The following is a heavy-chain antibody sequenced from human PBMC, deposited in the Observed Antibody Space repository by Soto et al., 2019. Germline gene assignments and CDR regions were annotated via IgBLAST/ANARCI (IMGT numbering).Heavy chain of an antibody. D-gene: IGHD3-22*01. CDR2: ISSSSSYI. J-gene: IGHJ4*02. CDR1: GFTFSSYS. V-gene: IGHV3-21*01. Sequence: EVQLVESGGGLVKPGGSLRLSCAASGFTFSSYSMNWVRQAPGKGLEWVSSISSSSSYIYYADSVKGRFTISRDNAKNSLYLQMNSLRAEDTAVYYCARGDSSGYSAHDYWGQGTLVTVSS. CDR3: ARGDSSGYSAHDY.